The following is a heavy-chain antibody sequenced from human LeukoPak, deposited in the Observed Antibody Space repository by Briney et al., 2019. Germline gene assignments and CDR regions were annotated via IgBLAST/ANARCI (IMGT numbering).Heavy chain of an antibody. CDR2: IYSGGST. CDR3: ARGLDWERDGYSFQH. D-gene: IGHD5-24*01. J-gene: IGHJ1*01. Sequence: GGSLTLSCAASGFTLSSNYMSWVRQAPGKGLEWVSVIYSGGSTYYADFVKGRFTISRDNYKNTLYLQRNSLRADDTAVYYCARGLDWERDGYSFQHWGQGTLVTVSS. CDR1: GFTLSSNY. V-gene: IGHV3-53*01.